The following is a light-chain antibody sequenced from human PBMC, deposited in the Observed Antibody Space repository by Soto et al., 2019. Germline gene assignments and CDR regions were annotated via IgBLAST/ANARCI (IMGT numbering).Light chain of an antibody. CDR1: QSISSSY. CDR3: QQFGTSPWT. CDR2: GAS. V-gene: IGKV3-20*01. Sequence: EIVLTQSPGTLSLSPEERATLSCRASQSISSSYLAWYQQKPGQAPRLLIYGASSRATAIPDRFSGGGSGTDFTLTISSLEPEDFAGYYCQQFGTSPWTFGQGTKVEIK. J-gene: IGKJ1*01.